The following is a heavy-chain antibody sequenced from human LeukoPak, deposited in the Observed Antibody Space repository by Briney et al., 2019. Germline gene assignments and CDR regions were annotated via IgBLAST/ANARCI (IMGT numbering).Heavy chain of an antibody. D-gene: IGHD1-20*01. CDR2: ISYSGTT. CDR3: ARTYNWNYCDY. Sequence: SETLSLTCTGSSASISSYYWSWIRQPPGRGLEWIGYISYSGTTSYNPSLKSRVTISVDTSENQLSLKLSSVTAADTAVYYCARTYNWNYCDYWGQGTLVTVSS. CDR1: SASISSYY. J-gene: IGHJ4*02. V-gene: IGHV4-59*01.